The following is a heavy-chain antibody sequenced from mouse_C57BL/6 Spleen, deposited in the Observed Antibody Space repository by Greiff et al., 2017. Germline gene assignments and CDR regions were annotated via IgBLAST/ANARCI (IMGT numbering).Heavy chain of an antibody. CDR3: ARGDSSYVGNVDY. D-gene: IGHD1-1*01. J-gene: IGHJ2*01. CDR1: GYTFTSYW. Sequence: QVQLQQPGAELVKPGASVKLSCKASGYTFTSYWMHWVKQRPGQGLEWIGMIHPNSGSTNYNEKFKSKATLTVDKSSSTAYMQLSSLTSEDSAVYYCARGDSSYVGNVDYWGQGTTLTVSS. CDR2: IHPNSGST. V-gene: IGHV1-64*01.